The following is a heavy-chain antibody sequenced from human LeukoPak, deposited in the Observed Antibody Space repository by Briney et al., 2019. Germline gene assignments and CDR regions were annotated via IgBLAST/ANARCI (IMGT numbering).Heavy chain of an antibody. Sequence: SETLSLTCTVSGGSISSYYWSWIRQPPGKGLEGMGFIYYSGSTNYNPSLKSRVTISVDTSKNQFSLKLSSVTAADTAVYYCASPGIVAAGTDRGFDYWGQGALVTVSS. V-gene: IGHV4-59*01. D-gene: IGHD6-13*01. J-gene: IGHJ4*02. CDR1: GGSISSYY. CDR3: ASPGIVAAGTDRGFDY. CDR2: IYYSGST.